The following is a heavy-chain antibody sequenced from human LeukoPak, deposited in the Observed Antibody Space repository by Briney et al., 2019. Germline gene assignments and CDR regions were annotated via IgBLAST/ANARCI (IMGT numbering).Heavy chain of an antibody. V-gene: IGHV1-2*02. J-gene: IGHJ4*02. D-gene: IGHD2-21*02. CDR1: GYTFTGYY. Sequence: GASVKVSCKASGYTFTGYYMHWVRQAPGQGLEWTGWINPNSGGTNYAQKFQGRVTMTRDTSISTAYMELSRLRSDDTAVYYCARAYCGGDCYSDYWGQGTLVTVSS. CDR2: INPNSGGT. CDR3: ARAYCGGDCYSDY.